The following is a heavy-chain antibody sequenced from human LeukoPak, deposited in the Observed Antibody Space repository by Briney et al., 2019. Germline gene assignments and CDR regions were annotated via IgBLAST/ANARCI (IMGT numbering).Heavy chain of an antibody. CDR1: GFTFSSYA. D-gene: IGHD3-9*01. CDR3: AKDNTPFTLTGSYFDY. Sequence: GGSLRLSCAASGFTFSSYAMSWVRQAPGKGLEWVSAISGSGGSTYYADSVKGRFTISRDNSKNTLYLQMNSLRAEDTAVYYCAKDNTPFTLTGSYFDYWGQGTLVTVSS. J-gene: IGHJ4*02. CDR2: ISGSGGST. V-gene: IGHV3-23*01.